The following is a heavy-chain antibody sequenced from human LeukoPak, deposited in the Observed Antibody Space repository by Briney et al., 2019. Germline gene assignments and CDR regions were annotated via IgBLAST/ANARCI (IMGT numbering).Heavy chain of an antibody. V-gene: IGHV3-30*04. D-gene: IGHD1-20*01. CDR1: GFTFSSYA. CDR2: ISYGGINK. J-gene: IGHJ5*02. Sequence: GRSLRLSCAASGFTFSSYAMHWVRQAPGKGLEWVAVISYGGINKYYADSVKGRFTISRDNSKNTLYLQMNSLRAEDTAVYYCAKRRITGRSGMRPANWFDPWGQGTLVTVSS. CDR3: AKRRITGRSGMRPANWFDP.